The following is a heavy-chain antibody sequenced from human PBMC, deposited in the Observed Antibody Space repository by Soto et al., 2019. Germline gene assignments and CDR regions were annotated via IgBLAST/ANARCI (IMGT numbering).Heavy chain of an antibody. Sequence: GGSLRLSCEASGFTFSSYCMSWVRQAPGKGLEWVANIKQDGSEKYYVDSVKGRFTISRDNAKSSLYLQMNSLRAEDTAVYYCARDPSIVLVPAATYYYYYYGMDVWGQGTTVTVSS. J-gene: IGHJ6*02. CDR3: ARDPSIVLVPAATYYYYYYGMDV. V-gene: IGHV3-7*01. CDR1: GFTFSSYC. CDR2: IKQDGSEK. D-gene: IGHD2-2*01.